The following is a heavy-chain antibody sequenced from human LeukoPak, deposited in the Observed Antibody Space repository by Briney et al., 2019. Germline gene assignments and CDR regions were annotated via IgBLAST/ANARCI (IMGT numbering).Heavy chain of an antibody. V-gene: IGHV2-70*11. CDR2: IDWDDDE. CDR1: GFSLNTRGMC. J-gene: IGHJ4*02. D-gene: IGHD3-22*01. CDR3: ARTQDLYDSSGYYDY. Sequence: SGPALVKPTQTLTLTCTFSGFSLNTRGMCVSWLRQPPGKPLEWLARIDWDDDEYFTTSLQTGLSISKDTSKNQVVLTMPKMDPVDTATYYCARTQDLYDSSGYYDYWGQGIPVTVSS.